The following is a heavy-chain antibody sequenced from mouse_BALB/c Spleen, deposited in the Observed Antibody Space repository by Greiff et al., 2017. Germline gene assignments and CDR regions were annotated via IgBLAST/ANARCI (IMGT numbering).Heavy chain of an antibody. CDR3: AIRGGHYGSSHWYFDV. V-gene: IGHV1S56*01. Sequence: QVQLKESGPELVKPGALVKISCKASGYTFTSYDINWVKQRPGQGLEWIGWIYPGDGSTKYNEKFKGKATLTADKSSSTAYMQLRSLTSENSAVYFCAIRGGHYGSSHWYFDVWGAGTTVTVSS. J-gene: IGHJ1*01. CDR1: GYTFTSYD. CDR2: IYPGDGST. D-gene: IGHD1-1*01.